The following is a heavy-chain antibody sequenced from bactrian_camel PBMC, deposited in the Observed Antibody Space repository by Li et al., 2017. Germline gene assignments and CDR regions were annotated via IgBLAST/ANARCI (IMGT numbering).Heavy chain of an antibody. CDR1: GDTSRISC. D-gene: IGHD2*01. CDR2: INSDGRT. J-gene: IGHJ6*01. CDR3: AAATRVRDGFCYAGEGAFAY. Sequence: HVQLVESGGGSVQAGGSLRLSCVASGDTSRISCMGWFRQVPGQGREGIAAINSDGRTTYAESMKDRFTISRDNAKNTLSLEMSILTADAAATYYCAAATRVRDGFCYAGEGAFAYWGQGTQVTVS. V-gene: IGHV3S26*01.